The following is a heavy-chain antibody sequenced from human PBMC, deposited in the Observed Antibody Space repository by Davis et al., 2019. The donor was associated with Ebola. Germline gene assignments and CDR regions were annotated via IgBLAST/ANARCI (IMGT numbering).Heavy chain of an antibody. J-gene: IGHJ4*02. V-gene: IGHV4-39*01. Sequence: MPSETLSLTCTVSGDSISSSSYYWGWISQPPGKGLEWIGSVYYSGSTYYNPSLKSRVTISVDTSKNQFSLKLTSVTAADTAVYYCARPASLGGGGFYQFDFWGQGTLVTVSS. CDR2: VYYSGST. CDR1: GDSISSSSYY. D-gene: IGHD2-21*01. CDR3: ARPASLGGGGFYQFDF.